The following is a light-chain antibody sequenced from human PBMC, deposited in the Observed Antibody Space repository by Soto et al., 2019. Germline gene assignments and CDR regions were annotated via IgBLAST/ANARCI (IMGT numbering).Light chain of an antibody. CDR1: SSDVGGYNY. J-gene: IGLJ3*02. CDR3: SSYTSSSPWV. V-gene: IGLV2-14*01. CDR2: EVS. Sequence: QSALTQPASVSGSPGQSITISCTGTSSDVGGYNYVSWYQQHPGKAPKLMIYEVSNRPSGVSNRFSGSKSGNTASLTISGRPAEDEADYYCSSYTSSSPWVFGGGTKLTVL.